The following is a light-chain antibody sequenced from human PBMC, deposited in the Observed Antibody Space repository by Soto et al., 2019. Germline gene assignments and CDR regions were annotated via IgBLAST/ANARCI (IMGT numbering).Light chain of an antibody. J-gene: IGLJ3*02. CDR2: LNSDGSH. V-gene: IGLV4-69*01. CDR3: QTWGTGMGV. CDR1: SGHSSYA. Sequence: QSVLTQSPSASASLGASVKLTCTLSSGHSSYAIAWHQQQPEKGPRYLMKLNSDGSHSKGDGIPDRFSGSSSGAERYLTISCLQSEDEADYYCQTWGTGMGVFGGGTQLTVL.